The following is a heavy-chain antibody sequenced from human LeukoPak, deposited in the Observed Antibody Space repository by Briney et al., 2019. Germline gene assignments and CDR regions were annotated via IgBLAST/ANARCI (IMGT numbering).Heavy chain of an antibody. CDR2: INPNSGGT. CDR3: ARNRYGYNFGY. J-gene: IGHJ4*02. V-gene: IGHV1-2*02. Sequence: GASVKVSCKASGYTFTDYYFHWVRQAPGQGLEWMGWINPNSGGTNYAQKFQGRVTMTRDTSISTACMELSSLTSDDTAVYYCARNRYGYNFGYWAQGTLVTVSS. CDR1: GYTFTDYY. D-gene: IGHD5-24*01.